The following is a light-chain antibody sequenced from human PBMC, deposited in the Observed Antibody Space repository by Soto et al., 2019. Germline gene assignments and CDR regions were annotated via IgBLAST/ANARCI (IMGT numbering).Light chain of an antibody. J-gene: IGLJ1*01. CDR2: GNS. V-gene: IGLV1-40*01. CDR1: SSNIGAGYD. CDR3: QSYDSSLSGYV. Sequence: QSALTQPPSVSGAPGQRVTISCTGSSSNIGAGYDVHWYQQLPGTAPKLLIYGNSNQPSGVPDRFSGSKSGTSASLAITGLQAEDEADYYCQSYDSSLSGYVFGTGTKLTVL.